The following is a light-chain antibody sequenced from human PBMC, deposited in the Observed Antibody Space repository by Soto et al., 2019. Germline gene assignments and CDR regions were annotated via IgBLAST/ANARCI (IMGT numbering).Light chain of an antibody. CDR3: AAWDDSPSGHVD. Sequence: QSVLTQPPSASGTPGQRVTISCSGGSSNIGRNTVNWYQQLPETAPKLLIYSGSQRPSGVPDRFSGSQSGTSASLVISGLQSEDEGDYFCAAWDDSPSGHVDFGGGTKLTVL. V-gene: IGLV1-44*01. J-gene: IGLJ2*01. CDR1: SSNIGRNT. CDR2: SGS.